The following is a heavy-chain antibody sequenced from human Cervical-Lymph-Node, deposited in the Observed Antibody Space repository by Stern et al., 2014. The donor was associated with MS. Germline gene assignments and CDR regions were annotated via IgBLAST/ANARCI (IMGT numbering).Heavy chain of an antibody. J-gene: IGHJ6*02. Sequence: QVQLVQSGAEVKNPGASVKVSCKASGYTFTDYYMQWMRQAPGQGLEWMGWINPNNGGTKSAQMFQGWVTMTRDTSTSTAYMELSRLRSDDTAIYYCARASTTANNYYDGVDVWGQGTTVTVTS. CDR3: ARASTTANNYYDGVDV. CDR1: GYTFTDYY. CDR2: INPNNGGT. D-gene: IGHD1-1*01. V-gene: IGHV1-2*04.